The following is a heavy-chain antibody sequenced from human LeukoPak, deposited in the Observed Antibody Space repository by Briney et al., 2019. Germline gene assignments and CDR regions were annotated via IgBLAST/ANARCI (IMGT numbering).Heavy chain of an antibody. J-gene: IGHJ4*02. D-gene: IGHD1-26*01. CDR2: ISASGAAI. Sequence: GGSLRLSCAASGFTFSSYSMSWVRQAPGKGLEWVSHISASGAAIFYADSVKGRFTISRDNAENTLYLQMNSLRDEDTAVYYCAGSGSYRFDYWGQGTLVTVSS. V-gene: IGHV3-48*02. CDR1: GFTFSSYS. CDR3: AGSGSYRFDY.